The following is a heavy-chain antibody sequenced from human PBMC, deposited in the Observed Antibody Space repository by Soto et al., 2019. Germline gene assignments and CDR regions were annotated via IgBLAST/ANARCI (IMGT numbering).Heavy chain of an antibody. J-gene: IGHJ4*02. D-gene: IGHD4-17*01. CDR2: ISFDGNIK. CDR1: GFTFSSYA. CDR3: AKTGRDYGDSPNDY. V-gene: IGHV3-30*18. Sequence: QVQLVESGGGVVQPGRSLRLSCAASGFTFSSYAMHWVRQAPGKGLEWVALISFDGNIKYYADSVKGRFTISRDNSKNTLYLQMSILRSNDTAMYYCAKTGRDYGDSPNDYWGQGILVTVSS.